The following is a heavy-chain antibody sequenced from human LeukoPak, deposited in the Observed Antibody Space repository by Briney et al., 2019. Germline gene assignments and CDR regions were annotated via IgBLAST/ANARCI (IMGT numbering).Heavy chain of an antibody. V-gene: IGHV4-59*08. J-gene: IGHJ6*02. D-gene: IGHD1-26*01. CDR2: IYYSGST. CDR3: ARWKWGPIYGMDV. Sequence: KASETLSLTCTVSGGSISSYYRSWIRQPPGKGLEWIGYIYYSGSTNYNPSLKSRVTISVDTSKNQFSLKLSSVTAADTAVYYCARWKWGPIYGMDVWGQGTTVTVSS. CDR1: GGSISSYY.